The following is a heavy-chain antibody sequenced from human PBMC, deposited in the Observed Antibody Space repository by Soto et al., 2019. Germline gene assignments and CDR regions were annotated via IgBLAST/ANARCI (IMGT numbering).Heavy chain of an antibody. Sequence: GGSLRLSCAASGFTFSSYGMHWVRQAPGKGLEWVAVIWYDGSNKYYADSVKGRFTISRDNSKNTLYLQMNSLRAEDTAVYYCAREGSSSQTSYYYYGMDVWGQGTTVTVSS. V-gene: IGHV3-33*01. CDR2: IWYDGSNK. J-gene: IGHJ6*02. CDR3: AREGSSSQTSYYYYGMDV. CDR1: GFTFSSYG. D-gene: IGHD6-6*01.